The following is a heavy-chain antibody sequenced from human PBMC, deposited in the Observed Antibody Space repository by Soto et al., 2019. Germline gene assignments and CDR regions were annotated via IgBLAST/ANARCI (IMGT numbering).Heavy chain of an antibody. D-gene: IGHD2-2*01. CDR2: INSDGSST. CDR3: ARTDIVVVPSLYYYYYMDV. V-gene: IGHV3-74*01. Sequence: EVQLVESGGGLVQPGGPLRLSCAASGFTFSSYWMHWVRQAPGKGLVWVSRINSDGSSTSYADSVKGRFTISRDNAKNTLYLQMNSLRAEDTAVYYCARTDIVVVPSLYYYYYMDVWGKGTTVTVSS. CDR1: GFTFSSYW. J-gene: IGHJ6*03.